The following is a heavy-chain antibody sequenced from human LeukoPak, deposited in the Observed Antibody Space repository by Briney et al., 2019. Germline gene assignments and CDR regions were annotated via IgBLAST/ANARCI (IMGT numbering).Heavy chain of an antibody. D-gene: IGHD3-22*01. J-gene: IGHJ4*02. CDR2: IYYSGST. CDR1: GGSISSGGYY. Sequence: SETLSLTCTVSGGSISSGGYYWSWIRQHPGKGLEWIGYIYYSGSTYYNPSLKSRVTISVDTSKNQFSLKLSSVTAADTAVYYCARGMTYYYYSSGYYSPFDYWGQGTLVTVSS. CDR3: ARGMTYYYYSSGYYSPFDY. V-gene: IGHV4-31*03.